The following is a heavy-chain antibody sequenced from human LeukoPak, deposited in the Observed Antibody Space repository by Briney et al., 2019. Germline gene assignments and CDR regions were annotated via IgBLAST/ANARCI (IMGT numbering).Heavy chain of an antibody. Sequence: GGSLRLSCAASGFTFSNAWMNWVRQAPGKGLEWVGRIKTKTDGGTTDYVAPVKGRFTISRDDSKNTLYLQMNSLKTEDTAVYYCTTGQGYYYDGSGPIDYWGQGTLVTVSS. CDR2: IKTKTDGGTT. CDR3: TTGQGYYYDGSGPIDY. J-gene: IGHJ4*02. D-gene: IGHD3-22*01. CDR1: GFTFSNAW. V-gene: IGHV3-15*01.